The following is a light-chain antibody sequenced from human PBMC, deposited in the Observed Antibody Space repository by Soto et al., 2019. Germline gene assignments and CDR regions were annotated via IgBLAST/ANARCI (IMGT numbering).Light chain of an antibody. CDR3: TSYAGGNNV. CDR2: EVN. CDR1: SSDVGGYNY. Sequence: QSALTQPPSASGSPGQSVTISCTGTSSDVGGYNYVSWYQQYPGKVHKLMVYEVNKRPSGVPDRFSGSKSGNTASLTVSGLQAEDEADYYCTSYAGGNNVFGTGTKVTVL. V-gene: IGLV2-8*01. J-gene: IGLJ1*01.